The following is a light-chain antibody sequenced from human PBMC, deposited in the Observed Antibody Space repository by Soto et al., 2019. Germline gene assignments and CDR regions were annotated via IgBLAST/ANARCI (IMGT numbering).Light chain of an antibody. V-gene: IGKV3-11*01. J-gene: IGKJ3*01. CDR2: DAS. Sequence: EIVLTQSPATLSLSPGERATLSCRANQSVGSFLAWYQQKSGQTPRLLIYDASNRVTGIPARFSGSGSGTDFTLTISSLEPEDFAVYYCQHRANWLGTFGPGTKVDMK. CDR3: QHRANWLGT. CDR1: QSVGSF.